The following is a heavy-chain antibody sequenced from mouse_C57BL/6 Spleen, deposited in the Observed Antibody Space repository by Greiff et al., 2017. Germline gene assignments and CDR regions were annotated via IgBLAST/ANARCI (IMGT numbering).Heavy chain of an antibody. CDR2: IYPGDGDT. D-gene: IGHD2-1*01. V-gene: IGHV1-80*01. Sequence: QVQLKESGAELVKPGASVKISCKASGYAFSSYWMNWVKQRPGKGLEWIGQIYPGDGDTNYNGKFKGKATLTADKSSSTAYMQLSSLTSEDSAVYFCARRSLLPFAYWGQGTLVTVSA. CDR3: ARRSLLPFAY. CDR1: GYAFSSYW. J-gene: IGHJ3*01.